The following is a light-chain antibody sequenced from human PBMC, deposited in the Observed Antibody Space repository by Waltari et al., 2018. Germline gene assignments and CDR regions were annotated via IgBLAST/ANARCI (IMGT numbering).Light chain of an antibody. CDR2: EDY. V-gene: IGLV6-57*02. J-gene: IGLJ3*02. CDR3: QSYDRTDWV. CDR1: GGSIATND. Sequence: KFMLTQPHSVSESPGKTVTISCTGSGGSIATNDVPWYQQRPGSAPILLIFEDYQRPSGIPGRFSGSIDTSSNSASLTISGLKTEDEADYFCQSYDRTDWVFGGGTKLTVL.